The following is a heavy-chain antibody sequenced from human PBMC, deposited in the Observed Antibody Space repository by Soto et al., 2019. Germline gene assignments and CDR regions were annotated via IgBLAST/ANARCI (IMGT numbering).Heavy chain of an antibody. J-gene: IGHJ3*02. D-gene: IGHD4-17*01. CDR1: GFTFSSYS. V-gene: IGHV3-21*01. CDR2: ISSSSSYI. Sequence: EVQLVESGGGLVKPGGSLRLSCAASGFTFSSYSMNWVRQAPGKGLEWVSSISSSSSYIYYADSVKGRYTIPRDNAKNSLYLQTNSLRAEATAVYYCARDLLPNIPVTFDAFDIWGPGTMDTVSS. CDR3: ARDLLPNIPVTFDAFDI.